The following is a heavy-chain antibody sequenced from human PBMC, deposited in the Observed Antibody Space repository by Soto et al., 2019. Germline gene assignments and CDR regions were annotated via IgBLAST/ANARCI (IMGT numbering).Heavy chain of an antibody. V-gene: IGHV1-69*13. D-gene: IGHD2-2*02. CDR3: HMVSGDIVVVPAAIPYYYYGMDV. Sequence: ASAKVSCKASGGTFSSYAISWVRQAPGQRLEWMGGIIPIFGTANYAQKFQGRVTITADESTSTAYMELSRLRSEDTAVYYCHMVSGDIVVVPAAIPYYYYGMDVWGQGTTVTVSS. J-gene: IGHJ6*02. CDR1: GGTFSSYA. CDR2: IIPIFGTA.